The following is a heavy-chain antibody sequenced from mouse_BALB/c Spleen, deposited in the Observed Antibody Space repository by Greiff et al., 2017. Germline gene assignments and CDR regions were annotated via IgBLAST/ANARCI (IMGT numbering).Heavy chain of an antibody. J-gene: IGHJ4*01. Sequence: QVQLQQSGPGLVAPSQSLSITCTVSGFSLTDYGVSWIRQPPGKGLEWLGVIWGGGSTYYNSALKSRLSISKDNSKSQVFLKMNSLQTDDTAMYYCAKLQLLTGYAMDYWGQGTSVTVSS. CDR3: AKLQLLTGYAMDY. CDR1: GFSLTDYG. D-gene: IGHD1-1*01. V-gene: IGHV2-6-5*01. CDR2: IWGGGST.